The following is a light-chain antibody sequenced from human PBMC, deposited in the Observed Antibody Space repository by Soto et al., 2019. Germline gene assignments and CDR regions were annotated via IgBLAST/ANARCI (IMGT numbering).Light chain of an antibody. CDR1: KLGDKY. V-gene: IGLV3-1*01. Sequence: SYELTQPPSVSVSTGQTASITCSGDKLGDKYACWYQQKPGQSPVLVIYQVSKRPSGIPERFNGFNSGNTATLTISGTQAMDEDDYSCKGWASSTGVCSGGTKMTFL. CDR3: KGWASSTGV. J-gene: IGLJ2*01. CDR2: QVS.